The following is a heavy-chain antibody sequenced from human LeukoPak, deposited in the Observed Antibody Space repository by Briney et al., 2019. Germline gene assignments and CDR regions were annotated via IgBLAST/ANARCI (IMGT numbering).Heavy chain of an antibody. CDR1: GYTFTSYG. V-gene: IGHV1-18*01. J-gene: IGHJ6*02. Sequence: ASVKVSCKASGYTFTSYGISWVRQAPGQGLEWMGWISAYNGNTNYAQKLQGRVTITTDTSTSTAYMELRSLRSDDTAVYYCAREKPVKGYYYYYGMDVWGQGTTVTVSS. CDR2: ISAYNGNT. CDR3: AREKPVKGYYYYYGMDV. D-gene: IGHD3-16*02.